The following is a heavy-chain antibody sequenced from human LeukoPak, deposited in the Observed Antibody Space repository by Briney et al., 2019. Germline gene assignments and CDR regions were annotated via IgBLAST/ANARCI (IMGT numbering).Heavy chain of an antibody. Sequence: PSETLSLTCTVSGGSISSSSYYWGWIRQPPGKGLEWIGSIYYSGSTYYNPSLKSRVTISVDTSKNQFPLKLSSVTAADTAVYYCARRLQLVASGWFDPWGQGTLVTVSS. CDR2: IYYSGST. J-gene: IGHJ5*02. V-gene: IGHV4-39*01. CDR3: ARRLQLVASGWFDP. CDR1: GGSISSSSYY. D-gene: IGHD6-13*01.